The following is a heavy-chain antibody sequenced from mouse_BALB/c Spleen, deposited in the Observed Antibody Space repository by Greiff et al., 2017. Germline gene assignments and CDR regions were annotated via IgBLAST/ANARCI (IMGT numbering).Heavy chain of an antibody. J-gene: IGHJ1*01. V-gene: IGHV2-6-7*01. CDR2: IWGDGST. CDR3: ARVYYGSSSRYFDV. Sequence: GQLVESGPGLVAPSQSLSITCTVSGFSLTGYGVNWVRQPPGKGLEWLGMIWGDGSTDYNSALKSRLSISKDNSKSQVFLKMNSLQTDDTARYYCARVYYGSSSRYFDVWGAGTTVTVSS. CDR1: GFSLTGYG. D-gene: IGHD1-1*01.